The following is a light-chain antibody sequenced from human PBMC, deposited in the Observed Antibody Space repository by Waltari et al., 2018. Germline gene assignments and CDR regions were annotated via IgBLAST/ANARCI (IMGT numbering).Light chain of an antibody. CDR3: QQYSNWPYT. Sequence: EIVMTQSPATLSVSPGERATLSCRASQSVSSNLAWYQQKPGQALRLLIYGASTRATGIPGRFGGSGSGTEFTLTISRLQSEDFAVYYCQQYSNWPYTFGQGTKREIK. V-gene: IGKV3-15*01. CDR1: QSVSSN. CDR2: GAS. J-gene: IGKJ2*01.